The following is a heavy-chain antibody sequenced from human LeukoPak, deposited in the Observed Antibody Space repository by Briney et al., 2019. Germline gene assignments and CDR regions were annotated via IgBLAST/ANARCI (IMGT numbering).Heavy chain of an antibody. Sequence: GGSLRLSRAASGFSFSSYLMSWVRQAPGKGLEWVSTISGNGGGTYYADSVKGRFTISRDNSKNTLYLQMNSLRAEDRALYYCARRLCSGGSCSSFDYWGQGTLVTVSS. D-gene: IGHD2-15*01. CDR2: ISGNGGGT. CDR3: ARRLCSGGSCSSFDY. CDR1: GFSFSSYL. V-gene: IGHV3-23*01. J-gene: IGHJ4*02.